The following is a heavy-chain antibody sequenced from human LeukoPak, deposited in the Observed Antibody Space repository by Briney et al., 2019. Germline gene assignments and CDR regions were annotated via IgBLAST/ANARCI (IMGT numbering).Heavy chain of an antibody. CDR3: ARDLGYCTTGVCYYLYFDY. D-gene: IGHD2-8*01. J-gene: IGHJ4*02. CDR1: GFTFSSYE. Sequence: PGGSLSLSCAASGFTFSSYEMSWVRQAPGKGLAWISYISSSGSTMYYADSVKGRFTISRDNAKNSLYLQMNSLRAEDTAVYYCARDLGYCTTGVCYYLYFDYWGQGTLVNVSS. V-gene: IGHV3-48*03. CDR2: ISSSGSTM.